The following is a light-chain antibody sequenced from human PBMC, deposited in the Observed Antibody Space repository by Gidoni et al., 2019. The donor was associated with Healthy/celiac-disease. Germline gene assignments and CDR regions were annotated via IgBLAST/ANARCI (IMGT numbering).Light chain of an antibody. V-gene: IGKV1-39*01. Sequence: DIKKTKSPSSLSASVGDRVTITCRASQSISSYLNWYQQKPGKAPKLLIYAASSLQSGVPSRFSGSGSGTDFTLTISSLQPEDFATYYCQQSYSTPLTFGGGTKVEIK. J-gene: IGKJ4*01. CDR1: QSISSY. CDR2: AAS. CDR3: QQSYSTPLT.